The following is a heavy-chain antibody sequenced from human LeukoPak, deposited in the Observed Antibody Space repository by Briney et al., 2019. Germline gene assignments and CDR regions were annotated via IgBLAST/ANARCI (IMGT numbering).Heavy chain of an antibody. J-gene: IGHJ4*02. D-gene: IGHD2-15*01. CDR2: IWYDGSNK. CDR1: GFTFSSYG. Sequence: GGSLRLSCAASGFTFSSYGMHWVRQAPGKGLEWVAVIWYDGSNKYYADSVKGRFTISRDNSKNTLYLQMHSLRAEDTAVYYCARGLYCSGGSCYVGSDYWGQGTLVTVSS. V-gene: IGHV3-33*01. CDR3: ARGLYCSGGSCYVGSDY.